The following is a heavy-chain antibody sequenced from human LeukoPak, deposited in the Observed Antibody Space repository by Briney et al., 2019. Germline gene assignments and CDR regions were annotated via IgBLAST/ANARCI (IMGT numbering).Heavy chain of an antibody. CDR3: ARGRAPRVPQDIVVVPAAMELNY. V-gene: IGHV4-34*01. CDR2: INHSGIT. CDR1: GGSFSGYY. D-gene: IGHD2-2*01. J-gene: IGHJ4*02. Sequence: SETLSLTCAVYGGSFSGYYWSWIRQPPGKGLKWIGEINHSGITNYNPSLKSRVTISVDTSKNQFSLKLSSVTAADTAVYYCARGRAPRVPQDIVVVPAAMELNYWGQGTLVTVSS.